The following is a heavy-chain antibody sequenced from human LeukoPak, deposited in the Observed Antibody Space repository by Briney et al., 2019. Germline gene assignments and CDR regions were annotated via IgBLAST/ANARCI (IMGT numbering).Heavy chain of an antibody. CDR3: ASTYGSGSYSSYYYYYMDV. J-gene: IGHJ6*03. CDR2: IIPIFGTA. CDR1: GYTFTSYD. Sequence: SVKVSCRASGYTFTSYDINWVRQATGQGLEWMGGIIPIFGTANYAQKFQGRVTITADESTSTAYMELSSLRSEDTAVYYCASTYGSGSYSSYYYYYMDVWGKGTTVTVSS. D-gene: IGHD3-10*01. V-gene: IGHV1-69*13.